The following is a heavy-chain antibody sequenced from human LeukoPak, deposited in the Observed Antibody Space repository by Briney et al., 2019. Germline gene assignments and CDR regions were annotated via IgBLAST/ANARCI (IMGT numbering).Heavy chain of an antibody. V-gene: IGHV4-61*01. J-gene: IGHJ4*02. D-gene: IGHD3-16*02. Sequence: SETLSLTCTVSGGSITSGSHYWSWIRQPPGKGLEWIGYISYSGSTNYNPSLKSRVTISVDTSKNQLSLKLNSVTAADTAVYYCARYIWGSYPTFEDYWGQGSLVTVSS. CDR3: ARYIWGSYPTFEDY. CDR2: ISYSGST. CDR1: GGSITSGSHY.